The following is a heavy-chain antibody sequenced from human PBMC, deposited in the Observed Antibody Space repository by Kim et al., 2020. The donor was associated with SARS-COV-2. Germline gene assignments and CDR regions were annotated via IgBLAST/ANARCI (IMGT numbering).Heavy chain of an antibody. V-gene: IGHV1-8*01. D-gene: IGHD6-13*01. J-gene: IGHJ4*02. Sequence: GNTGYARKFQGRVTMTRNTSISTAYMELTSLTSEDTAVYYCARGPGSTDYWGQGTLVTVSS. CDR2: GNT. CDR3: ARGPGSTDY.